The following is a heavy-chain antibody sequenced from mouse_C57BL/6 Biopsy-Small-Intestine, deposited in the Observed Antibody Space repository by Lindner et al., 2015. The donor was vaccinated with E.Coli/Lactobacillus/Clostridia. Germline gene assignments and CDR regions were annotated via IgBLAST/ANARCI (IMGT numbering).Heavy chain of an antibody. CDR3: ARVRHNDGQFFDS. D-gene: IGHD2-3*01. CDR2: IMPMLGTE. Sequence: SVKVSCKTSGGTFRQFMVFSWVRQAPGQGPEWMGGIMPMLGTENYAQKFQDRVKVIADESTGTIYMELSSLRSDDTAIYYCARVRHNDGQFFDSWGQGTLVTVSS. J-gene: IGHJ4*01. V-gene: IGHV1-63*01. CDR1: GGTFRQFM.